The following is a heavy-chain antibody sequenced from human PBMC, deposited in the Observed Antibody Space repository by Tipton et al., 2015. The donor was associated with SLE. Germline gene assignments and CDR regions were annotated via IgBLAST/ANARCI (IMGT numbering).Heavy chain of an antibody. Sequence: GLVKPSETLSLTCTVSGGSISSHYWTWIRQPPGKGLEYIGDIYYSGHTKYNPSLKSRVTISVDTSKNQFSLRLTSVTAADTAMYFCAAYDSNGYYSPAAFEYWGQGILVTVSS. V-gene: IGHV4-59*08. CDR2: IYYSGHT. D-gene: IGHD3-22*01. CDR1: GGSISSHY. CDR3: AAYDSNGYYSPAAFEY. J-gene: IGHJ4*02.